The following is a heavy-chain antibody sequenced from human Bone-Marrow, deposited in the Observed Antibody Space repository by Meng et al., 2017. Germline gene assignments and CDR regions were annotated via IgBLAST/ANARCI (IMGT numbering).Heavy chain of an antibody. V-gene: IGHV1-24*01. J-gene: IGHJ6*02. CDR2: FDPEDGET. CDR1: GYTLTELS. Sequence: ASVKVSCKVSGYTLTELSMHWVRQAPGKGLEWMGGFDPEDGETIYAQKFQGRVTMTEDTSTDTAYMELSSLRSEDTAVYYCARLGYYGSGSYWSFIYYYYGMDVWGQGTTVTVSS. CDR3: ARLGYYGSGSYWSFIYYYYGMDV. D-gene: IGHD3-10*01.